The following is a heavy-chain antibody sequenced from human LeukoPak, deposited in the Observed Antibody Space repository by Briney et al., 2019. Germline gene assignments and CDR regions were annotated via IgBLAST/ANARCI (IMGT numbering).Heavy chain of an antibody. V-gene: IGHV4-61*03. D-gene: IGHD2-15*01. Sequence: SETLSLTCTVSGASVSSNSYHWSWIRQAPGKGLEWIGHSGNSDYKPSLKSRITISTDTSNNHFSLNLVSVTAADTAVYYCARDCSGGSCSTDYWGQGTLVTVSS. CDR1: GASVSSNSYH. CDR2: HSGNS. J-gene: IGHJ4*02. CDR3: ARDCSGGSCSTDY.